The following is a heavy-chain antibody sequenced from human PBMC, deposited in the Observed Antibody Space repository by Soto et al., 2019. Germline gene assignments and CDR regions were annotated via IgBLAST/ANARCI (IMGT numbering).Heavy chain of an antibody. J-gene: IGHJ1*01. CDR3: AREGSSGWYEYFXH. CDR2: IYHSGST. V-gene: IGHV4-30-2*01. CDR1: GGSIISSSYY. D-gene: IGHD6-19*01. Sequence: SETLSLTCTVSGGSIISSSYYWGWIRQPPGKGLEWIGYIYHSGSTYYNPSLKSRVTISVDRSKNQFSLKLSSVTAADTAVYYCAREGSSGWYEYFXHWGQGTLVXVSS.